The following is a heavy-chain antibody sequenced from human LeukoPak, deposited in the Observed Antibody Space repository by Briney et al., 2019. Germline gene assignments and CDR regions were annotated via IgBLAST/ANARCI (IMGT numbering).Heavy chain of an antibody. D-gene: IGHD4-23*01. CDR3: AKALYGGHDY. J-gene: IGHJ4*02. Sequence: GGSLRLSCEASGFTFSTYAMSWVRQAPGKGLECVSALSGNGNTIYYADSVKGRFTISRDNSKNTLSLQMNSLRAEDTAVYYCAKALYGGHDYWGQGTLVTVSS. CDR1: GFTFSTYA. V-gene: IGHV3-23*01. CDR2: LSGNGNTI.